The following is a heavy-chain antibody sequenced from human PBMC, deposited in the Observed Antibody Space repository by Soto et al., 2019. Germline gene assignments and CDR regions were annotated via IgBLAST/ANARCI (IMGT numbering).Heavy chain of an antibody. CDR1: GYTFTSYT. CDR3: AREVGYCTVGFCYKYFHY. J-gene: IGHJ4*02. D-gene: IGHD2-8*02. V-gene: IGHV1-3*01. CDR2: LNAGNGNT. Sequence: ASVKVSCKASGYTFTSYTVHWLRQAPGQGLEWMGWLNAGNGNTKYSEKFQGRVIISRDTSASTAYMDLSSLTSEDTAVYYCAREVGYCTVGFCYKYFHYWGQGTLVTVSS.